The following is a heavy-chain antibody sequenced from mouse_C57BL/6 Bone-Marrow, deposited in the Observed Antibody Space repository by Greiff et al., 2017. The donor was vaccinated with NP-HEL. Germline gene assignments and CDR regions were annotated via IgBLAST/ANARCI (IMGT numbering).Heavy chain of an antibody. CDR1: GYAFTNYL. J-gene: IGHJ2*01. CDR2: INPGSGGT. V-gene: IGHV1-54*01. Sequence: QVQLQQSGAELVRPGTSVKVSCKASGYAFTNYLIEWVKQRPGQGLEWIGVINPGSGGTNYNEKFKGKATLTVDKSSSTAYMQLSSLTSEDSAVYFCASSVNDFDYWGQGSTLTVSS. CDR3: ASSVNDFDY.